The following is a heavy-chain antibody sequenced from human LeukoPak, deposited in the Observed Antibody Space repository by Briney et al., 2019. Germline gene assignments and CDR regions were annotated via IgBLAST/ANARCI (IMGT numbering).Heavy chain of an antibody. CDR2: VSISGDNT. V-gene: IGHV3-23*01. CDR3: AKAYCGSTSCLFDY. D-gene: IGHD2-2*01. Sequence: GTLRLSCAASGFNFNNYDMSWVRQAPEKGLEWVSSVSISGDNTYYSDSVKGRFTISRDNAKNSLYLQMNSLRAEDTALYYCAKAYCGSTSCLFDYWGQGTLVTVSS. CDR1: GFNFNNYD. J-gene: IGHJ4*02.